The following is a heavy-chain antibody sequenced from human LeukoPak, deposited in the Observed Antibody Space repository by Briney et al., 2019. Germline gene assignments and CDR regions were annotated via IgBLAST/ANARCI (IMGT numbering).Heavy chain of an antibody. CDR2: IYYSGST. CDR1: GGSISSHY. J-gene: IGHJ4*02. Sequence: SETLSLTCTVSGGSISSHYWSWIRQPPGKGLEWIGYIYYSGSTNYNPSLKSRVTISVDTSKNQFSLKLSSVTAADTAVYYCARSSGDYYDSSGYYYIAYWGQGTLVTVSS. V-gene: IGHV4-59*08. CDR3: ARSSGDYYDSSGYYYIAY. D-gene: IGHD3-22*01.